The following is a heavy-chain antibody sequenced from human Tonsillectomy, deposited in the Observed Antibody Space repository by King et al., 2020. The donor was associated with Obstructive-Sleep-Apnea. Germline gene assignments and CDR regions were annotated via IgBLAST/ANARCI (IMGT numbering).Heavy chain of an antibody. V-gene: IGHV3-30*18. Sequence: QLVQSGGGVVQPGRSLRLSCAASGFTFSSYGMHWVRQAPGKGLEWVAVISYDGGYKDYADSVKGRFTISRDNSKNTLYVQMNSLRVEDTAVYYCAKVRGAGGFDSSGLLDYWGQGTLVTVSS. D-gene: IGHD3-22*01. CDR2: ISYDGGYK. CDR1: GFTFSSYG. J-gene: IGHJ4*02. CDR3: AKVRGAGGFDSSGLLDY.